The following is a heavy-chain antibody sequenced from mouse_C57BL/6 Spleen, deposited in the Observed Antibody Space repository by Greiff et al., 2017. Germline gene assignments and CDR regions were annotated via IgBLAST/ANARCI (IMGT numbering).Heavy chain of an antibody. CDR3: VRQRTGMGYFDY. J-gene: IGHJ2*01. D-gene: IGHD4-1*01. Sequence: EVKLMESGGGLVQPKGSLKLSCAASGFSFNTYAMNWVRQAPGKGLEWVARIRSKSNNYATYYADSVKDRFTISRDDSESMLYLQMNNLKTEDTAMYYCVRQRTGMGYFDYWGQGTTLTVSS. CDR2: IRSKSNNYAT. CDR1: GFSFNTYA. V-gene: IGHV10-1*01.